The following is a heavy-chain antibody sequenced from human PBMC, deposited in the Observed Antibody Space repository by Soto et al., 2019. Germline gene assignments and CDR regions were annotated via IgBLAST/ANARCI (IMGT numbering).Heavy chain of an antibody. CDR2: ISNDGSNK. CDR3: ASVPPGGYSGYDSAFDI. V-gene: IGHV3-30*03. J-gene: IGHJ3*02. Sequence: GGSLRLSCAASGFSFSTYGMHWVRQAPGKGLEWVAFISNDGSNKYYADSVKGRFTISRDNAKNSLYLQMNSLRAEDTALYYCASVPPGGYSGYDSAFDIWGQGTMVTVSS. D-gene: IGHD5-12*01. CDR1: GFSFSTYG.